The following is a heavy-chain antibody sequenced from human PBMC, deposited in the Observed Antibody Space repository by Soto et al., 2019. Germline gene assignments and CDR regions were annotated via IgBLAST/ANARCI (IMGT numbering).Heavy chain of an antibody. J-gene: IGHJ6*02. CDR2: ISYDGSNK. Sequence: GGSLRLSCAASGFTFSSYGMHWVSQAPGKGLGWVAVISYDGSNKYYADSVKGRFTITIDKSKNTLYLQMNSLRAEDTAVYYCAKDQNYGSGSYLFGYYYYCMDVWGQGTTVTVSS. CDR3: AKDQNYGSGSYLFGYYYYCMDV. V-gene: IGHV3-30*18. D-gene: IGHD3-10*01. CDR1: GFTFSSYG.